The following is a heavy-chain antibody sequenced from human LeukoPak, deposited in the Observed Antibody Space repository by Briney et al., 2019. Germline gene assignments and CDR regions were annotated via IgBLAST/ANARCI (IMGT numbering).Heavy chain of an antibody. Sequence: GGSLRLSCGASGFTFSAYWMHWVRQAPGKGLEWVACINPDGRDKYYMDSVNGLFTISRDNAKNSLYLQMTNLRAEDTAVYYCASLPVNRVNYDFWRSNSYWDIDYWGQGTLVTVSS. V-gene: IGHV3-7*01. CDR3: ASLPVNRVNYDFWRSNSYWDIDY. D-gene: IGHD3-3*01. J-gene: IGHJ4*02. CDR1: GFTFSAYW. CDR2: INPDGRDK.